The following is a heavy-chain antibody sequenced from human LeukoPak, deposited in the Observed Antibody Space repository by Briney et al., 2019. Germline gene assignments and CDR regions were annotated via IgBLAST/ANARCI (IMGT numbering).Heavy chain of an antibody. J-gene: IGHJ4*02. Sequence: GGSLRLSCAASGFTFSSYSMNWVRQAPGKGLEWISYIGSSSTTILYADSVKGRFTISRDNAKNSLYLQMNSLKAEDTAVYYCARDEFCSGPNCPCGKHWGREPLVTVSS. CDR3: ARDEFCSGPNCPCGKH. CDR1: GFTFSSYS. CDR2: IGSSSTTI. V-gene: IGHV3-48*01. D-gene: IGHD2-2*01.